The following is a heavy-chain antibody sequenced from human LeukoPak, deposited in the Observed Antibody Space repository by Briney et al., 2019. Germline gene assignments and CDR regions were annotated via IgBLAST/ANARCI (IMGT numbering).Heavy chain of an antibody. D-gene: IGHD6-13*01. Sequence: SETLSLTCAVYGGSFSGYYWSWIRQPPGKGLEWIGEINHSGSTNYNPSLKSRVTISVDTSKNQFSLKLNSVTAADTAVYYCARRSSSWNYYYGMDVWGQGTTVTVSS. CDR3: ARRSSSWNYYYGMDV. V-gene: IGHV4-34*01. CDR1: GGSFSGYY. J-gene: IGHJ6*02. CDR2: INHSGST.